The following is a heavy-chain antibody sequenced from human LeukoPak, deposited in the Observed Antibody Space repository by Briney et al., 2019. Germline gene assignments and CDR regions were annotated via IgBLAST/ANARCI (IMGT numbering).Heavy chain of an antibody. J-gene: IGHJ4*02. V-gene: IGHV3-74*01. CDR1: GFTFSSYW. D-gene: IGHD1/OR15-1a*01. Sequence: GGSLRLSCAASGFTFSSYWIHWVRQVPGKGLVWVSRIHGDGRTTTYADSVKGRFTISRDNSKTTLFLQMNSLKAEDTAVYYCATGGRSGVALEQWGQGTLVTVSS. CDR2: IHGDGRTT. CDR3: ATGGRSGVALEQ.